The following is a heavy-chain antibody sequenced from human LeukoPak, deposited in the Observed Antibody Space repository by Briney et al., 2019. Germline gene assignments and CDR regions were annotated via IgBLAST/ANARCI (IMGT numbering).Heavy chain of an antibody. V-gene: IGHV1-2*02. D-gene: IGHD2-2*02. J-gene: IGHJ4*02. CDR2: INPNSGGT. CDR3: ARGAVLLGYCSSTSCYNDFDY. Sequence: ASVKVSCKASGYTFTGYYMHWVRQAPGQGLEWMGWINPNSGGTNYAQKFQGRVTMTRDTSISTAYMELSRLRSDDTAVYYCARGAVLLGYCSSTSCYNDFDYWGQGTLVTVSS. CDR1: GYTFTGYY.